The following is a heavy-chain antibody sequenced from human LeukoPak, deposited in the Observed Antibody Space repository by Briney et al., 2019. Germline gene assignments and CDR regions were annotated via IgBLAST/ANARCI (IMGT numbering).Heavy chain of an antibody. V-gene: IGHV1-69*13. J-gene: IGHJ4*02. Sequence: GASVKVSCKASGGTFSSYAISWVRQAPGQGLEWMGGIIPIFGTANYAQKFRGRVAFTADESTSTAYMELSSLRSEDTAVYYCARGGYCSSTSCQYFDYWGQGTLVTVSS. D-gene: IGHD2-2*01. CDR2: IIPIFGTA. CDR3: ARGGYCSSTSCQYFDY. CDR1: GGTFSSYA.